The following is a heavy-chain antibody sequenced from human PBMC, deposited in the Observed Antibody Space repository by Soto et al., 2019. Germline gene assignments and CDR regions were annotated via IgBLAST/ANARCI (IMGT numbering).Heavy chain of an antibody. J-gene: IGHJ6*03. D-gene: IGHD1-1*01. V-gene: IGHV3-73*01. CDR1: GLTFSGSA. CDR3: TRHPELERQGYYYYYYMDV. CDR2: IRSKANSYAT. Sequence: PGGSLRLYCAASGLTFSGSAIHWVRQASGKGLEWVGRIRSKANSYATAYAASVKGRFTISRDDSKNTAYLQMNSLKTEDTAVYYCTRHPELERQGYYYYYYMDVWGKGTTVTVSS.